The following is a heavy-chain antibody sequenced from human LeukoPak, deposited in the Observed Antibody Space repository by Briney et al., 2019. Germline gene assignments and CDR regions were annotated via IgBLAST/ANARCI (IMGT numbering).Heavy chain of an antibody. CDR1: GFTFSSFP. V-gene: IGHV3-23*01. D-gene: IGHD2-8*01. CDR2: ITGSGGST. J-gene: IGHJ4*02. Sequence: GGSLRLSCAASGFTFSSFPMTWVRLAPGKGLEWVSTITGSGGSTYYAESVKGRFTISRDNSKNTLYLQMNSLGGEDTAPYFCAKDLAGCSDSWGQGTLVTVSS. CDR3: AKDLAGCSDS.